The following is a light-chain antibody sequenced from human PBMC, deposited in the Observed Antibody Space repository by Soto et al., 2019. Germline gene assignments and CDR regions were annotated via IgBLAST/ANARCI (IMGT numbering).Light chain of an antibody. CDR3: HHYDSSPWT. Sequence: EIVLTQSPGTLSLSPGERATLSCRASQSVSSNYLAWYQQKPGQALRLLIYGASSRATGIPDRISGSGYGTDFTLTISRLEPEDFAVYYCHHYDSSPWTFGQGTKVAIK. CDR2: GAS. J-gene: IGKJ1*01. CDR1: QSVSSNY. V-gene: IGKV3-20*01.